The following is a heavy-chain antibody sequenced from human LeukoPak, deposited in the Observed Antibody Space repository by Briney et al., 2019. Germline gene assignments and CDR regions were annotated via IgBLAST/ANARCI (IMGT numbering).Heavy chain of an antibody. CDR2: MNPNSGNT. V-gene: IGHV1-8*01. D-gene: IGHD2/OR15-2a*01. CDR1: GYTFTSYD. J-gene: IGHJ5*02. Sequence: GASVKVSCKASGYTFTSYDINWVRQATGQGVEWMGWMNPNSGNTGYAQKFQGRVTMTRNTSISTAYMELSSLRSEDTAVYYCARSTSKYRKVSRALDPWGQGTLVTVSS. CDR3: ARSTSKYRKVSRALDP.